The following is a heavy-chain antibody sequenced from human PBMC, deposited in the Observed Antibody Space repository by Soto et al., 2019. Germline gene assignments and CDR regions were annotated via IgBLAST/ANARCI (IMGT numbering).Heavy chain of an antibody. V-gene: IGHV4-4*07. CDR2: IFSSGST. CDR1: GGSSTYYS. D-gene: IGHD2-21*02. CDR3: ARDQGVVVTADNWFDP. J-gene: IGHJ5*02. Sequence: SETLSLTCTVSGGSSTYYSVVWIRQHAGKGLEWIGRIFSSGSTNYNPSLKGRITMSLDTSKNQFSLKLNSATATDTAVYFCARDQGVVVTADNWFDPWGQGILVTVSS.